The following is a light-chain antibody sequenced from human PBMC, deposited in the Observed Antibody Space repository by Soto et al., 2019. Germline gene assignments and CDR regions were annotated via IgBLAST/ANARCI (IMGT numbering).Light chain of an antibody. V-gene: IGKV1-5*03. Sequence: DIQMTQSPSTLSASVGDRVTITCRASQSVTSWLAWYQQKPGKAPNLLIYKGSNLEYGVSSRFSGSGYGTEFTLTISSLQPDDFATYYCQQYRGYSWTFGQGTKVEIK. CDR2: KGS. CDR1: QSVTSW. J-gene: IGKJ1*01. CDR3: QQYRGYSWT.